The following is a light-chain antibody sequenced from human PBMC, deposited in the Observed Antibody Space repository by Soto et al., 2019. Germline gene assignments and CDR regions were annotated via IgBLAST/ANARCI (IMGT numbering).Light chain of an antibody. V-gene: IGKV3-20*01. J-gene: IGKJ1*01. CDR2: GAS. Sequence: FADSRGSRALCRGERDIPAGGATQRVASSHIAWYRQKPGQAPRLLIYGASNSATGIPDMFSGSGSGTYFTLTLSRLEPEDFAVYYCQQYGTSGTFGQGTQVDIK. CDR3: QQYGTSGT. CDR1: QRVASSH.